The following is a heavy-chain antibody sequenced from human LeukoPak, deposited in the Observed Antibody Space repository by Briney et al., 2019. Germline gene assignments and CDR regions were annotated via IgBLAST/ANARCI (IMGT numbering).Heavy chain of an antibody. CDR2: ISGSGGST. CDR1: GFTFSSYG. J-gene: IGHJ5*02. D-gene: IGHD3-9*01. Sequence: GGSLRLSCAASGFTFSSYGMSWVRQAPGKGLEWVSAISGSGGSTYYADSVKGRFTISRDNSKNTLYLQMNSLRAEDTAVYYCARSYYDILTGFSFDPWGQGTLVTVSS. V-gene: IGHV3-23*01. CDR3: ARSYYDILTGFSFDP.